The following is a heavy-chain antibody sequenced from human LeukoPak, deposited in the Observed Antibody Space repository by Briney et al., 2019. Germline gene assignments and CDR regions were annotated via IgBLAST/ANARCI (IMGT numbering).Heavy chain of an antibody. CDR1: GFTFTTYA. V-gene: IGHV3-23*01. CDR3: AKDPSPLVAPA. J-gene: IGHJ3*01. Sequence: GGSLRLSCAASGFTFTTYAMIWVRRTPGKGLGWVSAISGSGGSTYYADSVKGRFTISRDNSKNTLYLQMNSLRAEDTAVYYCAKDPSPLVAPAWGQGTMVTVSS. D-gene: IGHD2-15*01. CDR2: ISGSGGST.